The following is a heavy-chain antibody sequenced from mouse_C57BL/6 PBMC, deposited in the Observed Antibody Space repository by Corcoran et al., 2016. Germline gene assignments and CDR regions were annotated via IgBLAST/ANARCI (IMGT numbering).Heavy chain of an antibody. J-gene: IGHJ2*01. V-gene: IGHV1-80*01. CDR1: GYAFSSYW. D-gene: IGHD3-3*01. CDR2: IYPGDGDT. Sequence: QVQLQQSGAELVKPGASVKISCKASGYAFSSYWMNWVKQRPGKGLEWIGQIYPGDGDTNYNGKFKGKATLTADKSSSKAYMQLSSLTSEDSAVYFCARWPGPYYFDYWGQGTTLTVSS. CDR3: ARWPGPYYFDY.